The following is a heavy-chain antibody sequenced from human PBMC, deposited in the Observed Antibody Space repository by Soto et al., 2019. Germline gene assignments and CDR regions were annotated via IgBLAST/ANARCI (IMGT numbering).Heavy chain of an antibody. CDR3: TRHLTGDFWSYYYYGMDV. D-gene: IGHD3-3*01. V-gene: IGHV3-73*01. CDR1: GFTFSGSA. J-gene: IGHJ6*02. Sequence: GGSLRLSCAASGFTFSGSAMHWVRQASGKGLEWVGRIRSKANSYATAYAASVKGRFTISRDDSKNTAYLQMNSLKTEDTAVFYCTRHLTGDFWSYYYYGMDVWGQGTTVTVSS. CDR2: IRSKANSYAT.